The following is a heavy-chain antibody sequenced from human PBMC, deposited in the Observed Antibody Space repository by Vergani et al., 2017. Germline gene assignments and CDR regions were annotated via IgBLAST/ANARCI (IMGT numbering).Heavy chain of an antibody. V-gene: IGHV4-39*01. Sequence: QLQLQDSGPGLVKLSATLSLTCSVSGASIRSSNYYWGWIRQPPGKGLEWIASIYYSGSTYYNPSLKSRVTISVVTSKNQFSLKLSSVTAAETVVYFCARHSTVEWLVKLGWIDPWGQGILVTVSS. CDR2: IYYSGST. CDR3: ARHSTVEWLVKLGWIDP. J-gene: IGHJ5*02. CDR1: GASIRSSNYY. D-gene: IGHD6-19*01.